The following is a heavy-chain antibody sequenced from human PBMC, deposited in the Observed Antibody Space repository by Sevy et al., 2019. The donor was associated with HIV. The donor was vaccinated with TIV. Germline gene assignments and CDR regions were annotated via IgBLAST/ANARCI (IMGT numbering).Heavy chain of an antibody. CDR1: GDSFSRYW. J-gene: IGHJ6*02. CDR3: ARHRYSSDSTCYPYYYYGMEV. CDR2: IYPEDSDT. Sequence: GESLKISCKGSGDSFSRYWIAWVRQMPGKGLEWMGIIYPEDSDTRYSPSFQGQVTISADKSLNTAYLQWSSLKASDTAMYYCARHRYSSDSTCYPYYYYGMEVWGQGTAVTVSS. V-gene: IGHV5-51*01. D-gene: IGHD2-2*01.